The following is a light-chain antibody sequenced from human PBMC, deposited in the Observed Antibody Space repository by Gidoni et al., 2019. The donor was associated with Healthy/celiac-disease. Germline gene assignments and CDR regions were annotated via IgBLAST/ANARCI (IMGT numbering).Light chain of an antibody. CDR2: AAS. V-gene: IGKV1-39*01. CDR1: QIISSY. CDR3: QQSYSTPRT. J-gene: IGKJ2*01. Sequence: DIQMTQSPSSLSASVGDRVTITCRASQIISSYLNWYQQKPGKAPKLLIYAASSLQSWVPSRFSGSGSGTDFTLTISSLQPEDFATYYCQQSYSTPRTFGQGTKLEIK.